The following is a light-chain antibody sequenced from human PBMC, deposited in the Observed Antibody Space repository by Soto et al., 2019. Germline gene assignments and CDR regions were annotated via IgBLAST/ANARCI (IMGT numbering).Light chain of an antibody. CDR2: NSY. CDR3: SSWDASLNGYV. CDR1: SSNIGSKT. V-gene: IGLV1-44*01. Sequence: HSALTQPPSASGTPGQRVTISCSGSSSNIGSKTVNWYQQLPGTVPKLLIYNSYQRPSGVPDRFSASKSGTSASLAISGLQSEDEADYYCSSWDASLNGYVFGTGTKVTVL. J-gene: IGLJ1*01.